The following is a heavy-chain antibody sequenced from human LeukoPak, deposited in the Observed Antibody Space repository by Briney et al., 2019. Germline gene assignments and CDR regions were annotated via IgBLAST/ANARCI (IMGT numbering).Heavy chain of an antibody. D-gene: IGHD2-2*01. CDR1: GYTFTSYG. CDR2: ISAYNGNT. J-gene: IGHJ4*02. CDR3: ARGSSTREGYFDY. Sequence: ASVKVSCKASGYTFTSYGISWVRQAPGQGLEWMGWISAYNGNTNYAQKFQGRVTITTDESTSTAYMELSSLRSEDTAVYYCARGSSTREGYFDYWGQGTLVTVSS. V-gene: IGHV1-18*01.